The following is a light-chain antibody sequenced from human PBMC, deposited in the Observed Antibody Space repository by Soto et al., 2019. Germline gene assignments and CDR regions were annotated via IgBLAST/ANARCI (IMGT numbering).Light chain of an antibody. V-gene: IGLV1-44*01. J-gene: IGLJ1*01. CDR1: SPNIGSNT. CDR3: AAWDDSLNGGV. CDR2: SNN. Sequence: QSVLTQPPSASGTPGQRVTISCSGSSPNIGSNTVNWYQQLPGTAPKLLIYSNNQRPSGVPDRFSGSKSGTSASLAISGLQSEDEADYYCAAWDDSLNGGVFGTGTKVTVL.